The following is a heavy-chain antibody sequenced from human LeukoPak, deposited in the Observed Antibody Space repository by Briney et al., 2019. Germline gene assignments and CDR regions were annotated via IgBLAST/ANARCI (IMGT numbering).Heavy chain of an antibody. CDR1: GGSISSGDYY. J-gene: IGHJ4*02. CDR3: ARDMLTCSGGSCYSSGFDY. D-gene: IGHD2-15*01. V-gene: IGHV4-30-4*01. Sequence: SETLSFTCTVSGGSISSGDYYWSWVRQPPGKGLEWIGSIFYSGSTYYNPSLKSRVSISVDTSKNQFSLKLSSVTAADTAVYYCARDMLTCSGGSCYSSGFDYWGQGTLVTVSS. CDR2: IFYSGST.